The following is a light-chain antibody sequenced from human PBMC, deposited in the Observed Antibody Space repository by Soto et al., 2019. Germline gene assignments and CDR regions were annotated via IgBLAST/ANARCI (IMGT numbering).Light chain of an antibody. Sequence: QSALTQPPSASGSPGQSVTISCTGTSSDVGGYNSVSWYQQHPGKAPKLMIYEVSKRPSGVPDRFSGYKSGNTASLTVSGLQADDEADYYCSSYAGSNNFVFGTGTKVTVL. CDR2: EVS. CDR3: SSYAGSNNFV. J-gene: IGLJ1*01. CDR1: SSDVGGYNS. V-gene: IGLV2-8*01.